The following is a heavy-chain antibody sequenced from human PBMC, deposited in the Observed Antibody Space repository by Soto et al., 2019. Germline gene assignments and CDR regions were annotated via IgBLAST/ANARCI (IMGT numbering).Heavy chain of an antibody. D-gene: IGHD6-19*01. Sequence: QVQLVESGGGVVQPGRSLRLSCAASGFTFSSYAMHWVRQAPGKGLEWVAAISYDGTNKYYADSVKGRFTISRDNSMNTLYLQMNSLRPEDTAVYYCARALAVAGSVPDYWGQGTLVTVSS. J-gene: IGHJ4*02. V-gene: IGHV3-30*04. CDR1: GFTFSSYA. CDR3: ARALAVAGSVPDY. CDR2: ISYDGTNK.